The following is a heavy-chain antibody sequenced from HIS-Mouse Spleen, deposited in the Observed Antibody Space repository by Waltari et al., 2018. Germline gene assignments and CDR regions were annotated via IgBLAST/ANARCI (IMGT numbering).Heavy chain of an antibody. J-gene: IGHJ3*02. V-gene: IGHV1-18*01. CDR3: ARRYYYDSSGYYDAFDI. CDR2: ISAYNGNT. CDR1: GYTFTSYG. Sequence: QVQLVQSGAEVKKPGASVKVSCKASGYTFTSYGISWGRQAPGQGLEWMGWISAYNGNTNYAQKLQGRVTMTTDTSTSTAYMELRSLRSDDTAVYYCARRYYYDSSGYYDAFDIWGQGTMVTVSS. D-gene: IGHD3-22*01.